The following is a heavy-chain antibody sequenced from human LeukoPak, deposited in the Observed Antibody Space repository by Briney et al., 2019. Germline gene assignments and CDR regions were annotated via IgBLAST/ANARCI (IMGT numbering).Heavy chain of an antibody. V-gene: IGHV3-33*01. CDR1: GFTFSSYG. Sequence: PGGSLRLSCAASGFTFSSYGMHWVRQAPGKGLEWVAVIWYDGSNKYYADSVKGRFTISRDNSKNTLYLQMNSLRAEDTAVYYCARAADYYDSSGYYSFPDYWGQGTLVTVSS. J-gene: IGHJ4*02. CDR3: ARAADYYDSSGYYSFPDY. D-gene: IGHD3-22*01. CDR2: IWYDGSNK.